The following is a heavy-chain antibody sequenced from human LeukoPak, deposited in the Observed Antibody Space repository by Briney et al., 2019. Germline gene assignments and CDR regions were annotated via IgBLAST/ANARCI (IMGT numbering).Heavy chain of an antibody. CDR3: ARVLPGYYGSGSYHDY. D-gene: IGHD3-10*01. CDR2: IYTSGST. Sequence: SETLSLTCTVSGGSISSYYWSWIRQPAGKGLEWIGRIYTSGSTNYNPSLKSRVTISVDTSKNQFSLKLSSVTAADTAVYYCARVLPGYYGSGSYHDYWGQGNLVTVSS. J-gene: IGHJ4*02. V-gene: IGHV4-4*07. CDR1: GGSISSYY.